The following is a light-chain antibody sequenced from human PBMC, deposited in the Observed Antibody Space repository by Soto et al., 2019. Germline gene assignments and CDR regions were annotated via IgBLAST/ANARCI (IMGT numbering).Light chain of an antibody. CDR2: GAS. Sequence: EIVLTQSPGTLSLSPGERATLSCRASQSVSNSFLAWYQQKPGQAPRLLIYGASNRATGIPDRFSGSGSGTDFTLTISRLVPEDFAVYYCQQYVTSPWAFGQGTKVEIE. CDR1: QSVSNSF. J-gene: IGKJ1*01. V-gene: IGKV3-20*01. CDR3: QQYVTSPWA.